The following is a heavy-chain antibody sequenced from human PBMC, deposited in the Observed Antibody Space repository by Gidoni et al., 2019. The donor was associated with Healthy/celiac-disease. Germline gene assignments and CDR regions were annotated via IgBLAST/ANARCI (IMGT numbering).Heavy chain of an antibody. Sequence: QVQLQQWGAGLLKPSETLSLTCAVYGGSFSGYYWSWIRQPPGKGLEWIGEINHSGSTNYNPSLKSRVTISVDTSKNQFSLKLSSVTAADTAVYYCARGRRFHGYGSGQPQPTDFDYWGQGTLVTVSS. D-gene: IGHD3-10*01. CDR2: INHSGST. V-gene: IGHV4-34*01. CDR1: GGSFSGYY. J-gene: IGHJ4*02. CDR3: ARGRRFHGYGSGQPQPTDFDY.